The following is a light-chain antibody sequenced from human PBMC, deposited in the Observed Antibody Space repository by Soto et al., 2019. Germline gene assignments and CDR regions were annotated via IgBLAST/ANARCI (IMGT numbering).Light chain of an antibody. CDR1: NSDVVSYNL. V-gene: IGLV2-23*02. CDR3: CSYAGSTTQTYV. Sequence: SALTQPASVSGSPGQSITISCTGTNSDVVSYNLVSWYQQHPGKAPTVIIYEVSERPSGVSDRFSGSKSGNTASLMISGLQAEDEADYYCCSYAGSTTQTYVFGSGTKVTVL. J-gene: IGLJ1*01. CDR2: EVS.